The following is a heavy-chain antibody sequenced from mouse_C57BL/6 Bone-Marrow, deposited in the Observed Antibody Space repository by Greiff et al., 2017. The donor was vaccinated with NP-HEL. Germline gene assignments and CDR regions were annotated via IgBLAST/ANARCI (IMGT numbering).Heavy chain of an antibody. Sequence: QVQLQQSGAELVRPGTSVKMSCKASGYTFTNYWIGWAKQRPGHGLEWIGDIYPGGGYTNYNEKFKGKATLTADKSSSTAYMQFSSLTSEDSAIYYCARRGHYYGSSYGYFDVWGTGTTGTVSS. CDR3: ARRGHYYGSSYGYFDV. V-gene: IGHV1-63*01. CDR2: IYPGGGYT. CDR1: GYTFTNYW. D-gene: IGHD1-1*01. J-gene: IGHJ1*03.